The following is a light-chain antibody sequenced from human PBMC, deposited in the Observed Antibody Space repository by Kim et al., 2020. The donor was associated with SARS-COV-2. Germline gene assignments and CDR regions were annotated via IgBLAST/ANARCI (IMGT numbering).Light chain of an antibody. J-gene: IGKJ2*01. CDR3: QQYGSSPPMYT. V-gene: IGKV3-20*01. Sequence: PGERATRSCRASQSVSSSYLAWYQQKPGQAPRLLIYGASSRATGIPDRCSGSGSGTDFTLTISRLEPEDFAVYYCQQYGSSPPMYTFGQGTKLEIK. CDR1: QSVSSSY. CDR2: GAS.